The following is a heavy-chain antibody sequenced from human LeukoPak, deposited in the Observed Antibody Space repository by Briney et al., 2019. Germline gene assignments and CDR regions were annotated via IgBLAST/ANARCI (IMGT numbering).Heavy chain of an antibody. CDR3: AKDPGVRGVSLTDDY. CDR2: ISGSGGST. V-gene: IGHV3-23*01. CDR1: GFTFSSYG. J-gene: IGHJ4*02. D-gene: IGHD3-10*01. Sequence: GGSLRLSCAASGFTFSSYGMSWVRQAPGKGLEWVSAISGSGGSTYYADSVKGRFTISRGNSKNTLYLQMNSLRAEDTAVYYCAKDPGVRGVSLTDDYWGQGTLVTVSS.